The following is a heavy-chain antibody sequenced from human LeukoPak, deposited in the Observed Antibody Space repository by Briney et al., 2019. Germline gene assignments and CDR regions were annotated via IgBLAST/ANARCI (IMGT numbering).Heavy chain of an antibody. CDR1: GYSISSGYY. Sequence: SETLSLTCAVSGYSISSGYYWGWIRQPPGKGLEWIGSIYHSGSAYYNPSLKSRVTISVDTSKNQFSLKLSSVTAADTAVYYCARSGRLGENYYYMDVWGKGTTVTVSS. J-gene: IGHJ6*03. V-gene: IGHV4-38-2*01. CDR3: ARSGRLGENYYYMDV. D-gene: IGHD5-24*01. CDR2: IYHSGSA.